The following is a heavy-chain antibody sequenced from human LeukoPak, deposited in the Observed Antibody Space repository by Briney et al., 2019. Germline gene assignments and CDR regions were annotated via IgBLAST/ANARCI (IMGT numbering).Heavy chain of an antibody. V-gene: IGHV4-30-2*01. CDR1: GDSISSGGYS. D-gene: IGHD5-18*01. CDR3: ASFFSSYGYDY. J-gene: IGHJ4*02. Sequence: PSETLSLTCAVSGDSISSGGYSWSWVRQPPGKGLEWIGYIYHSGSTYYDPSLKSRLTISVDRSKNQFSLKLSSVTAADTAVYYCASFFSSYGYDYWGQGTLVTVSS. CDR2: IYHSGST.